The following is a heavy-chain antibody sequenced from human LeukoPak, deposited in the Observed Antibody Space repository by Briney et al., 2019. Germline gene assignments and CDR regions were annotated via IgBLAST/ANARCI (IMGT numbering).Heavy chain of an antibody. CDR2: ISYDGSSK. J-gene: IGHJ4*02. D-gene: IGHD5-12*01. CDR1: GFTFSIYA. Sequence: GGSLRLSCAASGFTFSIYAMHWVRQAPGKGLEWVAVISYDGSSKYYADSVKGRFTVSRDNSKSTLYLQMNSLRAEDTAMYYCARVDTGGHGGYDWDYWGQGTLVTVSS. CDR3: ARVDTGGHGGYDWDY. V-gene: IGHV3-30-3*01.